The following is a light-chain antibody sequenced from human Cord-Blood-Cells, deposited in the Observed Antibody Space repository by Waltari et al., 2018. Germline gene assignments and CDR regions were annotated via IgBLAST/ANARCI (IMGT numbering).Light chain of an antibody. CDR3: QQYYSTPYS. CDR1: QSVLYSSNNKNY. V-gene: IGKV4-1*01. Sequence: DIVMTQSPDSLAVSLGARATINCKYSQSVLYSSNNKNYLAWYQQKPGQPPKLLIYWASTRESGVPDRFSGSGSGTDFTRTISSLQAEDVAVYYCQQYYSTPYSFGQGTKLEIK. J-gene: IGKJ2*03. CDR2: WAS.